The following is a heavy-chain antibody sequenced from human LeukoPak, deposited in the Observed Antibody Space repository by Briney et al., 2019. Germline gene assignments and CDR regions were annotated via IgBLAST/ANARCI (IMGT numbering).Heavy chain of an antibody. CDR2: IYYTGST. D-gene: IGHD3-22*01. CDR3: ARFYYDSSGFYYYFDY. Sequence: PETLSLTCTVSGGSVSSGSYYWSWIRQPPGKGLEWVGYIYYTGSTNYNPSLKSRVTISVDTSKNQFSLKLSSVTAADTAVYYCARFYYDSSGFYYYFDYWGQGALVTVSS. CDR1: GGSVSSGSYY. V-gene: IGHV4-61*01. J-gene: IGHJ4*02.